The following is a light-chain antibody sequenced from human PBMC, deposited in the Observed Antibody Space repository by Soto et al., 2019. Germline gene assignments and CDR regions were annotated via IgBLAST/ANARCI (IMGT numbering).Light chain of an antibody. V-gene: IGKV2-28*01. J-gene: IGKJ1*01. CDR2: WGS. Sequence: DIVMTQSPLSLPVTPGEPASISCMSNQSLLHSNGYNFLDWYLQKPGQSPQLLIYWGSNRASGVPDRFSGSGSGTDFTLKISRLEAEDVGVYYCMQALQSPWTFGQGTKVDI. CDR1: QSLLHSNGYNF. CDR3: MQALQSPWT.